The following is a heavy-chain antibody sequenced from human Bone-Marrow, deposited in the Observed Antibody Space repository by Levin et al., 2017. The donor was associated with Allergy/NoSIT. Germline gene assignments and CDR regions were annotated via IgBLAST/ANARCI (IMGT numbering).Heavy chain of an antibody. CDR1: GYSFTSYW. V-gene: IGHV5-51*01. CDR2: IYPYDSET. CDR3: ARREGGASWHYFQL. D-gene: IGHD2-2*01. J-gene: IGHJ1*01. Sequence: KVSCQGSGYSFTSYWIGWVRQTPGKGLELMGIIYPYDSETAYSPSFEGQVTISADKSTNTAYLQWSSLKTSDTAIYYCARREGGASWHYFQLWGQGTSVTVAS.